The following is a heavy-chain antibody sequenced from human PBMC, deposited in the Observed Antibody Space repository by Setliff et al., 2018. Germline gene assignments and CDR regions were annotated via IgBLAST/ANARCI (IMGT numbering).Heavy chain of an antibody. V-gene: IGHV4-34*08. CDR1: GGTFGDYF. D-gene: IGHD6-6*01. CDR2: INHSGSS. J-gene: IGHJ4*02. Sequence: PSETLSLTCGASGGTFGDYFWTWIRQSPGEGLEWIGEINHSGSSNYNPSLKSRVTISIDTSNNQFSLKVTSVTAADTGIYYCARGRNVAARLLDSWGQGARVTVSS. CDR3: ARGRNVAARLLDS.